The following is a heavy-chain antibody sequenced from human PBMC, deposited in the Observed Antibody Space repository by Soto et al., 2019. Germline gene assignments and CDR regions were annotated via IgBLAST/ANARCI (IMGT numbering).Heavy chain of an antibody. J-gene: IGHJ5*02. CDR3: ASTHDYGDRIWWFDP. CDR2: ISAYNGNT. CDR1: GYTFTSYG. D-gene: IGHD4-17*01. Sequence: GASVKVSCKASGYTFTSYGISWVRQAPGQGLEWMGWISAYNGNTNYAQKLQGRVTMTTDTSTSTAYMELRSLRSDDTAVYYCASTHDYGDRIWWFDPWGQGTLVTVSS. V-gene: IGHV1-18*01.